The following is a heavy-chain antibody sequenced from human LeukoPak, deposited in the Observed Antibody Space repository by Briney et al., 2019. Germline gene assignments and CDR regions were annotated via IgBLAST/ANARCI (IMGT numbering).Heavy chain of an antibody. J-gene: IGHJ5*02. CDR3: ARRGYDYVWGSYRYSWFDP. CDR2: INHSGST. Sequence: SETLSLTCAVYGGSFSGHYWSWIRQPPGKGLEWIGEINHSGSTNYNPSFKSRVTISVDTSKNQFSLKLSSETAADTAVYYCARRGYDYVWGSYRYSWFDPWGQGTLVTVSS. D-gene: IGHD3-16*02. CDR1: GGSFSGHY. V-gene: IGHV4-34*01.